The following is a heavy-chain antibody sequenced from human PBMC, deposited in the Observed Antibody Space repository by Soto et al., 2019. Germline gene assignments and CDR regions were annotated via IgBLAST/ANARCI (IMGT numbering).Heavy chain of an antibody. CDR2: IHYRGTT. D-gene: IGHD2-15*01. V-gene: IGHV4-31*03. J-gene: IGHJ4*02. CDR3: APDAPGVAAS. CDR1: GGSINDGQTY. Sequence: QVQLQESGPGLVKPSQTLSLTCTVSGGSINDGQTYLNWIRQHPGRGLEWMGYIHYRGTTNYSPVRQSRILISIDTSKEQFSLTLTSVTAADRAVYFCAPDAPGVAASGGQGPVVTVSS.